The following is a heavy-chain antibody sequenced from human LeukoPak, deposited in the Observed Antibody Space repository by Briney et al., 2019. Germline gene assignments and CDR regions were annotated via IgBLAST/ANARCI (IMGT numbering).Heavy chain of an antibody. CDR2: MNPNSGNT. Sequence: ASVKVSCKASGYTFTSYDINWVRQATGQGLEWMGWMNPNSGNTGYAQKFQGRVTMTRNTSISTAYMELSSLRSEDTAVYYCARGRRRITMVRGVIYWFDPWGQGTLVTVSS. CDR3: ARGRRRITMVRGVIYWFDP. V-gene: IGHV1-8*01. CDR1: GYTFTSYD. D-gene: IGHD3-10*01. J-gene: IGHJ5*02.